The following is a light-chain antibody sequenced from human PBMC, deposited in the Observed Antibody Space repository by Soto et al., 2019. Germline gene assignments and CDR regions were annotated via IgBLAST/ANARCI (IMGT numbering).Light chain of an antibody. CDR1: QSIXSN. CDR3: QQRSDGTIT. V-gene: IGKV3-11*01. J-gene: IGKJ4*02. Sequence: IVMTQSPFTLSVSPGERATLACRASQSIXSNFVWYQQKPGQAPRFLXYDASNMATGIPARLSGSGSGTDFTLTISSLEPEDSAVYYCQQRSDGTITAGGGTKVDI. CDR2: DAS.